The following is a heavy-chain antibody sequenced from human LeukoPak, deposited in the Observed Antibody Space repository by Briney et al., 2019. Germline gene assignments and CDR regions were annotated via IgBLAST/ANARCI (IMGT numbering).Heavy chain of an antibody. CDR3: ASTNEQLVRFNWYFDL. CDR1: GFTFSSYS. CDR2: ISSSSSYI. D-gene: IGHD6-13*01. V-gene: IGHV3-21*04. J-gene: IGHJ2*01. Sequence: GGSLRLSCAASGFTFSSYSMNWVRQAPGKGLEWVSSISSSSSYIYYADSVKGRFTISRDNAKNSLYLQMNSLRAEDTAVYYCASTNEQLVRFNWYFDLWGRGSLVTVSS.